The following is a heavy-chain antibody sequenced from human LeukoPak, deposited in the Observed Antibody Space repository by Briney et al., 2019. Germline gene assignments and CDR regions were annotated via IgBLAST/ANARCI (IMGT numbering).Heavy chain of an antibody. J-gene: IGHJ3*02. CDR3: ARLYKLDAFDI. CDR2: MYHSGST. V-gene: IGHV4-38-2*01. Sequence: PSETLSLTCAIYGGSFSGYYWGWIRQPPGKGLEWIGSMYHSGSTYYNPSLKSRVTISVYTSKNQFSLKLSSVTAADTAVYYCARLYKLDAFDIWGQGTMVTVSS. CDR1: GGSFSGYY. D-gene: IGHD3-10*01.